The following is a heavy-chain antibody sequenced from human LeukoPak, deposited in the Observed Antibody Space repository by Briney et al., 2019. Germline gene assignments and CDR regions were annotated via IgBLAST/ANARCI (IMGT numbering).Heavy chain of an antibody. Sequence: SETLSLTCAVYGGSFSGYYWSWIRQPPGKGLEWIGEINHSGSTNYNPSLKSRVTISVDTSKNQFSLKLSSVTAADTAVYYCAAIAAAGLYYYYGMDVWGQGTTVTVSS. CDR1: GGSFSGYY. CDR2: INHSGST. D-gene: IGHD6-13*01. J-gene: IGHJ6*02. V-gene: IGHV4-34*01. CDR3: AAIAAAGLYYYYGMDV.